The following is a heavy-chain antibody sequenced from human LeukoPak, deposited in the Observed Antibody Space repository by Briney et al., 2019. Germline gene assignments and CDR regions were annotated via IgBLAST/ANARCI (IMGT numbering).Heavy chain of an antibody. D-gene: IGHD6-19*01. CDR1: GFTVSSNY. CDR2: IYSGGST. J-gene: IGHJ5*02. CDR3: AKDVRFSSGA. V-gene: IGHV3-53*01. Sequence: PGGSLRLSCAASGFTVSSNYMSWVRQAPGKGLEWVSVIYSGGSTYYADSVKGRFTISRDNSKNTLYLQMNSLRAEDTAVYFCAKDVRFSSGAWGQGTLVTVSS.